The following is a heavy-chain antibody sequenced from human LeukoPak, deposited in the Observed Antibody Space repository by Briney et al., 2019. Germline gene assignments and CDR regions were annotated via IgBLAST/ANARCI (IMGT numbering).Heavy chain of an antibody. CDR3: ARVIFGYYYYMDV. Sequence: PSETLSLTCTVSGGSISSYYWSWIRQPPGRGLEWIGYIYYSGSTNYNPSLKSRVTISVDTSKNQFSLKLSSVTAADTAVYYCARVIFGYYYYMDVWGKGTTVTVSS. CDR1: GGSISSYY. CDR2: IYYSGST. D-gene: IGHD3-10*01. J-gene: IGHJ6*03. V-gene: IGHV4-59*01.